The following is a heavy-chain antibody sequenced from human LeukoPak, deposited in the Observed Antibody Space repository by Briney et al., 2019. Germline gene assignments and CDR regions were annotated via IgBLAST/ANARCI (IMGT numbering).Heavy chain of an antibody. CDR2: FSLSSSFI. V-gene: IGHV3-21*01. CDR3: AREVPTMKINYYDSSGPAHDAFDI. Sequence: PGGSLRLSCAASGFILTSYTMNWFRQPPGRGLDWVSSFSLSSSFIYYADSLKGRFTISRDNAKSSLYLQMNSLRAEDTAVYYCAREVPTMKINYYDSSGPAHDAFDIWGQGTMVTVSS. J-gene: IGHJ3*02. D-gene: IGHD3-22*01. CDR1: GFILTSYT.